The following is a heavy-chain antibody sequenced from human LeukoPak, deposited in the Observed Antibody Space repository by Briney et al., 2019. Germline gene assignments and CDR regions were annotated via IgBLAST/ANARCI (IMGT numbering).Heavy chain of an antibody. D-gene: IGHD3-22*01. CDR2: IHHGGST. J-gene: IGHJ4*02. Sequence: PSETLSLTCAVSGGSISNSNWWSWVRQSPGKGLEWIGEIHHGGSTTYNPSLKSRVTISLDESKNQLSLKLNSVTAADTAMYYCATYYDRSGYKWDYWGQGTLVTVSS. V-gene: IGHV4-4*02. CDR3: ATYYDRSGYKWDY. CDR1: GGSISNSNW.